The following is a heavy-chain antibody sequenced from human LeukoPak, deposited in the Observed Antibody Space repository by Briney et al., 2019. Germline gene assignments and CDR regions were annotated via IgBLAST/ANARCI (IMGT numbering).Heavy chain of an antibody. CDR3: ARGDYGDYVYFQH. CDR1: GGSISSGGYS. V-gene: IGHV4-30-2*01. D-gene: IGHD4-17*01. CDR2: IYHSGST. J-gene: IGHJ1*01. Sequence: PSQTLSLTCAVSGGSISSGGYSWSWIRQPPGKGLEWIGYIYHSGSTYYNPSLKSRDTISVDRSKNQFSLKLSSVTAADTAVYYCARGDYGDYVYFQHWGQGTLVTVSS.